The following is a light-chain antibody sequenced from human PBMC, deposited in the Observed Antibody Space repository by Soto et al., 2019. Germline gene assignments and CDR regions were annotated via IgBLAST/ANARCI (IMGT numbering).Light chain of an antibody. CDR3: SSYTSSSTLYV. CDR1: SSDVGGYNY. J-gene: IGLJ1*01. Sequence: QSVLTQPASVSGSPGQSITISCTGTSSDVGGYNYVSWYQQHPGKAPKLMIYEVSNRPSGVSNRFSGSKSGNTASLTISGLQAEDGADYYRSSYTSSSTLYVFGTGTKVTVL. CDR2: EVS. V-gene: IGLV2-14*01.